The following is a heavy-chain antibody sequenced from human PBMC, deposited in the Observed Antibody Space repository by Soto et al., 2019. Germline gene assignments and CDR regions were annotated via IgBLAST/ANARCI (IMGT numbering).Heavy chain of an antibody. CDR1: GGSISSAAYY. D-gene: IGHD5-18*01. CDR3: AREYTYGSNFFDC. V-gene: IGHV4-31*03. J-gene: IGHJ4*02. Sequence: QVQLQESGPGLVKPSQTLSLSCTVSGGSISSAAYYWSWIRQHPGKGREGIGYISHSGSTYYTPSLKSRVIISADTSKNQFSLNLTSVTAADTAVYYCAREYTYGSNFFDCWGQGALVTVSS. CDR2: ISHSGST.